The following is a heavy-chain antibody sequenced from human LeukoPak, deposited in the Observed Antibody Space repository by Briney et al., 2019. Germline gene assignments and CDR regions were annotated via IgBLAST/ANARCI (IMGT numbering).Heavy chain of an antibody. CDR1: GGPISRYH. CDR2: IYYSWST. V-gene: IGHV4-59*08. J-gene: IGHJ4*02. Sequence: PSETLSLTCTVSGGPISRYHWRWLPQPPGKALEGIAYIYYSWSTKYNPSLMSRVTISVDTSKNQFSLKLSSVTAADTAVYYCARHPRISVAGLRIGYYFDYWGQGTLVTVSS. D-gene: IGHD6-19*01. CDR3: ARHPRISVAGLRIGYYFDY.